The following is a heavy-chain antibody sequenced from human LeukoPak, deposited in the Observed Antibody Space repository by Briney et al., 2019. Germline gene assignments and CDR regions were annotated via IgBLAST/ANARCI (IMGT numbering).Heavy chain of an antibody. CDR1: GYTFTGYY. CDR3: AREVGVTTGLHVDY. J-gene: IGHJ4*02. Sequence: ASVKVSCKASGYTFTGYYMHWVRQAPGQGLEWMGWINPNSGGTNYAQKFQGRVTMTRDTSISTAYMELSRLRSDDTAVYYCAREVGVTTGLHVDYWGQGTLVTVSS. V-gene: IGHV1-2*02. D-gene: IGHD4-11*01. CDR2: INPNSGGT.